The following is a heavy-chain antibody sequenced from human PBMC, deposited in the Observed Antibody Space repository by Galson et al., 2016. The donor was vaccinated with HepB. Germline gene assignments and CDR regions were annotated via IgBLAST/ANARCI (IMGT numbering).Heavy chain of an antibody. J-gene: IGHJ4*02. CDR2: IRSSSSYI. CDR3: ARGDIVRAIFDY. D-gene: IGHD1-26*01. Sequence: SLRLSCAASGFTFSSYSMNWVRQAPGMGLEWVSSIRSSSSYIYYEDSVKGRFTISRDNAKNSLYLQMNSLRAEDTAVYYCARGDIVRAIFDYWGQGTLVTVSS. CDR1: GFTFSSYS. V-gene: IGHV3-21*01.